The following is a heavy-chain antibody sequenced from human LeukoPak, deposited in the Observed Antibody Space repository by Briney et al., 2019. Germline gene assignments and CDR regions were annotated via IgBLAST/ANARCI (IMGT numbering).Heavy chain of an antibody. V-gene: IGHV6-1*01. CDR3: ARDIGRRTGPGYYYDSSGYYYGVWFDP. CDR1: GDSVSSNSAA. CDR2: TYYRSKWYN. J-gene: IGHJ5*02. D-gene: IGHD3-22*01. Sequence: SQTLSLTCAISGDSVSSNSAAWNWIRQSPSRGLEWLGRTYYRSKWYNDYAVSVKSRITINPDTSKNQFSLQLNSVTPEDTAVYYCARDIGRRTGPGYYYDSSGYYYGVWFDPWGQGTLVTVSS.